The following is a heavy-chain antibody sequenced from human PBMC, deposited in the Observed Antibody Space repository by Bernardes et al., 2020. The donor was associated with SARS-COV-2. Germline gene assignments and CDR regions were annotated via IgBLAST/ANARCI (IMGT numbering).Heavy chain of an antibody. CDR1: GGSISSSDYY. Sequence: ETLSLTCTVSGGSISSSDYYWAWIRQPPGKGLEWIGSIYYSGTTSYNPSLKSRITISVDTSKNQFSLKLTSVTAADTAVYYCATVFCSTTSCYNPSDPYYYYYGLDVWGQGTTVTVSS. CDR3: ATVFCSTTSCYNPSDPYYYYYGLDV. CDR2: IYYSGTT. V-gene: IGHV4-39*01. J-gene: IGHJ6*02. D-gene: IGHD2-2*01.